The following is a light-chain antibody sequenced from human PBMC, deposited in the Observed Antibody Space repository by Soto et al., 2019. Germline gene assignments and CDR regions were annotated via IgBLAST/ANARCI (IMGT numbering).Light chain of an antibody. J-gene: IGKJ2*01. CDR3: QQSHSTPYT. CDR2: AAR. Sequence: DIQLTQSPSSLSPSVGDRITLSCRASQSISRNLNLYQQMPGKAPSLLIYAARDLQNGVPGRFSGSGSGTEFNLTISSLQPDDLATYYCQQSHSTPYTFGQRTKLEI. V-gene: IGKV1-39*01. CDR1: QSISRN.